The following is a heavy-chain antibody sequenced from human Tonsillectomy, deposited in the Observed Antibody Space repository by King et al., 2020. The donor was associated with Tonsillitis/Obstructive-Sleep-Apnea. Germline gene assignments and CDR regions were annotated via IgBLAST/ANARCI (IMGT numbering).Heavy chain of an antibody. Sequence: VQLVQSGAEVKKPGSSVKVSCKASGGTFSSYAISWVRQAPGQGLEWMGGIIPIFGTANYAQKFQGRVTITADESTSTAYMELSSLRSEDTAVYYCARGERTYDFWSGCHVYSFDFWGQGTLVTVSS. CDR3: ARGERTYDFWSGCHVYSFDF. CDR1: GGTFSSYA. D-gene: IGHD3-3*01. CDR2: IIPIFGTA. V-gene: IGHV1-69*01. J-gene: IGHJ4*02.